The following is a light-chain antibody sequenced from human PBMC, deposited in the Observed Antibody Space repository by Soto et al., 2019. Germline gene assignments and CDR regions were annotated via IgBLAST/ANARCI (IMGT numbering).Light chain of an antibody. V-gene: IGKV3-11*01. J-gene: IGKJ5*01. CDR1: QSVTTY. CDR2: DAS. CDR3: QQRSNWPPEIT. Sequence: TVLTQSPATLSLSPGERATLSCRASQSVTTYLAWYQQKPGQAPRLPIYDASDRATGIPARFSGSGSGTDFTLTISSLEPEDFAVYYCQQRSNWPPEITFGQGTRLEIK.